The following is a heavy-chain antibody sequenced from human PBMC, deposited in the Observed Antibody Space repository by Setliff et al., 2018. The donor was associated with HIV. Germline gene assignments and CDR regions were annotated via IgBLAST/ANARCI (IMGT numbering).Heavy chain of an antibody. J-gene: IGHJ2*01. Sequence: GASVKVSCKASGYTFTSYGITWVRQAPGQGLEWVGWVSPYNGNADFTQKFQGRVTITADESTYTADMELSSLRSEDTAVYYCARDDHYYDSGSLYSDWYFDLWGRGTLVTVSS. CDR1: GYTFTSYG. CDR2: VSPYNGNA. V-gene: IGHV1-18*01. CDR3: ARDDHYYDSGSLYSDWYFDL. D-gene: IGHD3-10*01.